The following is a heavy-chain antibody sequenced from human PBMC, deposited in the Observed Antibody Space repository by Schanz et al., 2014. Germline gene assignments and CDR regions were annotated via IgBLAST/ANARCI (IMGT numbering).Heavy chain of an antibody. V-gene: IGHV3-53*01. CDR1: GFTVSSDF. D-gene: IGHD3-3*02. CDR3: ARDKDVISTHFYSPFYFYVMDV. J-gene: IGHJ6*02. CDR2: IASGGSHT. Sequence: EVQLVESGGGLVQPGGSLRISCAASGFTVSSDFMAWVRHAPGKGLQWVSTIASGGSHTFYADSVTGRFTISRDNSKKTLYLQMSSLTAEDTAVYYCARDKDVISTHFYSPFYFYVMDVWGQGTTVTVSS.